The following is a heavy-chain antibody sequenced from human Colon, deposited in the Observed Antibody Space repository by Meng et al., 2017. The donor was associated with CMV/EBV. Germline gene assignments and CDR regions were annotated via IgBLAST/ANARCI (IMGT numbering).Heavy chain of an antibody. D-gene: IGHD2-8*02. J-gene: IGHJ4*02. CDR2: IHCDDDK. V-gene: IGHV2-5*02. Sequence: ITLKGPGPALLKPTQTLTLTCAFSGCSLTTTGAGVAGDRQPPGKAPELLALIHCDDDKRYSPSLKNRLNIKKDTPKNQVVLSMTDLDPADTGIFYCARHSLTILTDWGQGALVTVSS. CDR3: ARHSLTILTD. CDR1: GCSLTTTGAG.